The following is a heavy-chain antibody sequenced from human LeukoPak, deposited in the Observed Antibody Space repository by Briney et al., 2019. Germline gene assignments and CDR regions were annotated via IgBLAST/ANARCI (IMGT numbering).Heavy chain of an antibody. V-gene: IGHV4-34*01. Sequence: KPSETLSLTCAVYGGSFSGYYWSWIRQPPGKGLEWIGEINHSGSTNYNPSLKSRVTISVDTSKNQFSLKLSSVTVADAAVYYCARVLPYYYGSGSYHYFDYWGQGTLVTVSS. CDR3: ARVLPYYYGSGSYHYFDY. CDR2: INHSGST. D-gene: IGHD3-10*01. CDR1: GGSFSGYY. J-gene: IGHJ4*02.